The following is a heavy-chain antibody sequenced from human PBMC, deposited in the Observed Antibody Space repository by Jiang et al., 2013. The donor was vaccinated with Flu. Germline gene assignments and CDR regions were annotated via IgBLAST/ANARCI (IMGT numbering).Heavy chain of an antibody. CDR3: ARGRIPLSYGGNSQGYFQH. D-gene: IGHD4-23*01. Sequence: GTFSSYAISWVRQAPGQGLEWMGGIIPIFGTANYAQKFQGRVTITADESTSTAYMELSSLRSEDTAVYYCARGRIPLSYGGNSQGYFQHWGQGTLVTVSS. V-gene: IGHV1-69*01. CDR1: GTFSSYA. J-gene: IGHJ1*01. CDR2: IIPIFGTA.